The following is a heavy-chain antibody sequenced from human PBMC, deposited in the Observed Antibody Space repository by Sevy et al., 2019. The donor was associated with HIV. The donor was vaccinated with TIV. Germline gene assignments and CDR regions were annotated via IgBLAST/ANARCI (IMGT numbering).Heavy chain of an antibody. CDR1: GFSFSVYW. V-gene: IGHV3-7*01. J-gene: IGHJ6*02. D-gene: IGHD5-12*01. Sequence: GGSLRLSCAASGFSFSVYWMRWVRQAPGKGLEWVANIKQDGSEKYYVDSVKGRFTISRDNSQNSLFLQMNTLRAEDTAVYYCAREGSPYDTYYYYYGMDVWGQGTTVTVSS. CDR2: IKQDGSEK. CDR3: AREGSPYDTYYYYYGMDV.